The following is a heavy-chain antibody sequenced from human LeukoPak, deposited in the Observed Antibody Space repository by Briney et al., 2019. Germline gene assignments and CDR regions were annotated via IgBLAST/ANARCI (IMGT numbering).Heavy chain of an antibody. D-gene: IGHD6-19*01. V-gene: IGHV4-4*02. CDR2: IYHSGST. CDR1: GVSISSSNW. CDR3: ASAPRIAVALSYFYFDL. J-gene: IGHJ2*01. Sequence: PSETLSLTCAVSGVSISSSNWWSWVRQPPGKGLEWIGEIYHSGSTNYNPSLKSRVTISADTSKNQFSLKLTSVTAADTAVYYCASAPRIAVALSYFYFDLWGRGTLVTVSS.